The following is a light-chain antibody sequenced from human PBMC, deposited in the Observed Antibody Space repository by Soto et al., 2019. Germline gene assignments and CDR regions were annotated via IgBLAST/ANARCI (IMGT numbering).Light chain of an antibody. J-gene: IGKJ1*01. CDR2: GAS. V-gene: IGKV3-20*01. CDR1: QSVSSSY. Sequence: EIVLTQSPGTLSLSPGERATLSCRASQSVSSSYLAWYQQKPGRAPRLLIDGASSRATGIPDRFSGSGSGTDFTLTISRLEPEDFAVYYCQQYGSSRTFGQGTKVDIK. CDR3: QQYGSSRT.